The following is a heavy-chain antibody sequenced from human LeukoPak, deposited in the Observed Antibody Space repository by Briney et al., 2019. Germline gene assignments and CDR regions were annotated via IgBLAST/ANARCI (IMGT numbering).Heavy chain of an antibody. CDR2: IGGST. J-gene: IGHJ3*02. Sequence: ASVKVSCKASGYTFSNYYIHWVRQAPGQGLEWMGIIGGSTNYAQKFQGRVTMTRDTSTSTVYMELSSLRSEDTAVYYCARDPSGYYDSSGYYYGGAFDIWGQGTMVTVSS. V-gene: IGHV1-46*01. CDR1: GYTFSNYY. CDR3: ARDPSGYYDSSGYYYGGAFDI. D-gene: IGHD3-22*01.